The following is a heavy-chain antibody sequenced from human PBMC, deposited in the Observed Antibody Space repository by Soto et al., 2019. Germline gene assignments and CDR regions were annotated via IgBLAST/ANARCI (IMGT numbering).Heavy chain of an antibody. V-gene: IGHV4-34*01. J-gene: IGHJ6*02. CDR2: INHSGST. CDR1: GGSFSGYY. CDR3: AIEGYGDYEDYYGMDG. D-gene: IGHD4-17*01. Sequence: SETLSLTCAVYGGSFSGYYWSWIRQPPGKGLEWIGEINHSGSTNYNPSLKSRVTISVDTSKNQFSLKLSSVTAADTAVYYCAIEGYGDYEDYYGMDGWGQGTTVTVAS.